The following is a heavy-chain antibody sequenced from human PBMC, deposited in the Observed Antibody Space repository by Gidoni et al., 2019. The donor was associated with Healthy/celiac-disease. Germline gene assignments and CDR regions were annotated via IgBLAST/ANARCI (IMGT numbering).Heavy chain of an antibody. CDR2: ISYDGSNK. Sequence: QVQLVESGGGVVQPGRSLRLSCAASGFTFSSYVMHWVRQAPGKGLEWVAVISYDGSNKYYADSVKGRFTISRDNSKNTLYLQMNSLRAEDTAVYYCAKVSYDSSGYFVWGQGTLVTVSS. J-gene: IGHJ4*02. V-gene: IGHV3-30*18. CDR3: AKVSYDSSGYFV. CDR1: GFTFSSYV. D-gene: IGHD3-22*01.